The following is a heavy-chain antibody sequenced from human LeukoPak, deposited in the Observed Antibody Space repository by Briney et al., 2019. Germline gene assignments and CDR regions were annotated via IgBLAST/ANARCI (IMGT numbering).Heavy chain of an antibody. CDR2: IYPGDSDT. V-gene: IGHV5-51*01. CDR1: GYSFTSYW. D-gene: IGHD3-22*01. Sequence: GESLKISCMSSGYSFTSYWIGWVRQMPGKGLEWMGIIYPGDSDTRYSPSFQGQVTISADKSISTAYLQWSSLKASDTAMYYCARHYSSGNNWFDPWGQGTLVTVSS. CDR3: ARHYSSGNNWFDP. J-gene: IGHJ5*02.